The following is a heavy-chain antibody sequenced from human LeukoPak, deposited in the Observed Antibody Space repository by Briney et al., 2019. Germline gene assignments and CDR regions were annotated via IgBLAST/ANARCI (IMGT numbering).Heavy chain of an antibody. V-gene: IGHV4-30-4*01. D-gene: IGHD4-23*01. CDR2: IYYSGST. J-gene: IGHJ4*02. CDR3: ARWSGGNSVDY. CDR1: GGSISSGDYY. Sequence: SETLSLTCTVSGGSISSGDYYWSWIRQPPGKGLEWIGYIYYSGSTYYNPSLKSRVTVSVDTSKNQFSLKLSSVTAADTAVYYCARWSGGNSVDYWGQGTLVTVSS.